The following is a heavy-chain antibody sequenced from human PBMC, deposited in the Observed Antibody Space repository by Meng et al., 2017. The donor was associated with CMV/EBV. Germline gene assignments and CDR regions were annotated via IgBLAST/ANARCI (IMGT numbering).Heavy chain of an antibody. D-gene: IGHD2-2*02. CDR3: ASLYCSSTSCYTDGLGYYYYGMDV. V-gene: IGHV3-21*01. Sequence: GESLKISCAASGFTFSSYSMNWVRQAPGKGLEWVSSISSSSSYIYYADSVKGRFTISRDNAKNSLYLQMNSLRAEDTAVYYCASLYCSSTSCYTDGLGYYYYGMDVWGQGTTVTVSS. CDR2: ISSSSSYI. J-gene: IGHJ6*02. CDR1: GFTFSSYS.